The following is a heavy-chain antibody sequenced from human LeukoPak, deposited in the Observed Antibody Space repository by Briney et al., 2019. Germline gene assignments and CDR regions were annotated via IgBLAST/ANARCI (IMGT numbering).Heavy chain of an antibody. D-gene: IGHD6-6*01. J-gene: IGHJ4*02. Sequence: GASVKVSCKASGYTFTSYDINWVRQATGKGLEWLGWMNPNSGNTGYAQKFQGRVTMTRNTSISTAYMELSSLRSEDTAVYYCARGVEYSSSYPFDYWGQGTLVTVSS. CDR2: MNPNSGNT. V-gene: IGHV1-8*01. CDR3: ARGVEYSSSYPFDY. CDR1: GYTFTSYD.